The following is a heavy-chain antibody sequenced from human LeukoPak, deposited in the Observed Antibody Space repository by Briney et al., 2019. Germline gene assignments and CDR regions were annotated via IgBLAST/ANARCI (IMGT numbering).Heavy chain of an antibody. CDR1: GGTFSSYA. J-gene: IGHJ4*02. V-gene: IGHV1-69*05. D-gene: IGHD2-8*02. Sequence: GASVKVSCKASGGTFSSYAISWVRQAPGQGLEWMGRIIPIFGTANYAQKFQGRVTMTRNTSISTAYMELSSLRSEDTAVYYCARATLVYFDYWGQGTLVTVSS. CDR2: IIPIFGTA. CDR3: ARATLVYFDY.